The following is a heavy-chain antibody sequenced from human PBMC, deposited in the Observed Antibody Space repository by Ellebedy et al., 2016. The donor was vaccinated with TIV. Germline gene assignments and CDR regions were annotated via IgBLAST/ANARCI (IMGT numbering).Heavy chain of an antibody. CDR1: GRSFSGYY. Sequence: SETLSLTCAVYGRSFSGYYWSWIRQPPGKGLEWIGEINHSGSTNYNPSLKSRVTISVDTSKNQFSLKLSSVTAADTAVYYCARRENDYSNYYFDYWGQGTLVTVSS. CDR2: INHSGST. V-gene: IGHV4-34*01. J-gene: IGHJ4*02. D-gene: IGHD4-11*01. CDR3: ARRENDYSNYYFDY.